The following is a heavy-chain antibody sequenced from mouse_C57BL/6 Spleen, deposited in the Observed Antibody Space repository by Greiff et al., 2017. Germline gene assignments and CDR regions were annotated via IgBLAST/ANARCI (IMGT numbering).Heavy chain of an antibody. D-gene: IGHD4-1*01. J-gene: IGHJ4*01. V-gene: IGHV1-26*01. CDR3: ARWEPYYYAMDY. Sequence: EVQLQQSGPELVKPGASVKISCKASGYTFTDYYMNWVKQSHGKSLEWIGDINPNNGGTSYNQKFKGNATLTVDKSSSTAYMELRSLTSEDSAVYYCARWEPYYYAMDYWGQGTSVTVSS. CDR2: INPNNGGT. CDR1: GYTFTDYY.